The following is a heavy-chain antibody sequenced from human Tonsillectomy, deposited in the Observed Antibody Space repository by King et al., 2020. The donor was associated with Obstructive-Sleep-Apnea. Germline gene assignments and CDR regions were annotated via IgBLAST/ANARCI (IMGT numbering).Heavy chain of an antibody. V-gene: IGHV7-4-1*02. D-gene: IGHD3-9*01. Sequence: QLVQSGSELKKPGASVKVSCKASGYTFTKYGINWVRQAPGQGLEWMGWINTNTGNPTYAQGFTGRFVFSLDTIVSTEYLQISSLTAEDPAVYYCERDYYDILTGQLRAYYYYGRDVWGQGTTVTVSS. CDR2: INTNTGNP. CDR3: ERDYYDILTGQLRAYYYYGRDV. J-gene: IGHJ6*02. CDR1: GYTFTKYG.